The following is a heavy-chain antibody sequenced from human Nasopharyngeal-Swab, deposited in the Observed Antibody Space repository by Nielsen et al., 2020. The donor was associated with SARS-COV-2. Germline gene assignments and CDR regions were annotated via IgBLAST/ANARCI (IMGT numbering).Heavy chain of an antibody. CDR3: AKDLHSSSWPVGY. J-gene: IGHJ4*02. D-gene: IGHD6-6*01. CDR2: ISASGGTT. V-gene: IGHV3-23*01. Sequence: GESLKISCAASGFTFSDHSMIWVRQGPGKGLEWVSEISASGGTTYYADSVKGRFTISRDNSKNTLHLQMNSLRVEDTGVYYCAKDLHSSSWPVGYWGQGTLVTVSS. CDR1: GFTFSDHS.